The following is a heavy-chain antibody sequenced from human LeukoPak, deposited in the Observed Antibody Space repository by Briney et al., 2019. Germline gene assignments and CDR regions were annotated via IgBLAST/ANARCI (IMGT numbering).Heavy chain of an antibody. CDR1: GFTFSGSA. D-gene: IGHD6-19*01. CDR2: IRSKANSYAT. J-gene: IGHJ6*02. CDR3: TRHKRYSSGWDNYYYYGMDV. V-gene: IGHV3-73*01. Sequence: GALSLSCAASGFTFSGSAMHWVRQASGKGLEWVGRIRSKANSYATAYAASVKGRFTISRDDSKNTAYLQMNSLKTEDTAVYYCTRHKRYSSGWDNYYYYGMDVWGQGTTVTVSS.